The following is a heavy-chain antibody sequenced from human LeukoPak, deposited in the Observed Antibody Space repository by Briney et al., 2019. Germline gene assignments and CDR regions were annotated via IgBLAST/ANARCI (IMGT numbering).Heavy chain of an antibody. CDR1: GGSISSGGYY. CDR3: ARAAVVPARVDY. CDR2: IYHSGST. V-gene: IGHV4-30-2*01. J-gene: IGHJ4*02. D-gene: IGHD2-21*02. Sequence: SETLSLTCTVSGGSISSGGYYWSWIRQPPGKGLEWIGYIYHSGSTYYNPSLKSRVTISVDRSKNQFSLKLSSVTAADTAVYYCARAAVVPARVDYWGQGTLVTVSS.